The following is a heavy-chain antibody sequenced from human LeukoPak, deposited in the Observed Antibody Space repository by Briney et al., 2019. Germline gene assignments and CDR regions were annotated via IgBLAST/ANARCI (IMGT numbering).Heavy chain of an antibody. CDR3: AREVRWDYVWGSYPPGGSPYFDY. CDR2: ISSSSSTI. Sequence: GGSLRLSCAASGFTFSSYSMNWVRQAPGKGLEWVSYISSSSSTIYYADSVKGRFTISRDNAKNSLYLQMNSLRAEDTAVYYCAREVRWDYVWGSYPPGGSPYFDYWGQGTLVTVSS. CDR1: GFTFSSYS. V-gene: IGHV3-48*04. D-gene: IGHD3-16*02. J-gene: IGHJ4*02.